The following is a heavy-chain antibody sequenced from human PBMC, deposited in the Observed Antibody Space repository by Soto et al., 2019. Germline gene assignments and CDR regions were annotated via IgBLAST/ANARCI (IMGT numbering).Heavy chain of an antibody. V-gene: IGHV4-34*01. D-gene: IGHD4-17*01. CDR3: AKQGVYGDYLLDY. J-gene: IGHJ4*02. CDR1: GGSFSGYY. Sequence: PSETLSLTCAVYGGSFSGYYWSLIRQPPGKGLEWIGNINHSGSTNYNPSLKSRVTISVDTSKNQFSLKLSSVTAADTAVYYCAKQGVYGDYLLDYWGQGTLVTVSS. CDR2: INHSGST.